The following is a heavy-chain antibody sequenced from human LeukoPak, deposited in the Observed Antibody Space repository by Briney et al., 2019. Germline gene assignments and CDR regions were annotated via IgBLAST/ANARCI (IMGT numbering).Heavy chain of an antibody. V-gene: IGHV3-7*01. CDR2: IKEDGSQK. CDR3: ARQGYSSGK. J-gene: IGHJ4*02. Sequence: PGGSLRLSCAVSGFTFSNYWMNWVRQAPGKGLEWVANIKEDGSQKYYVESVKGRFTISRDNAKNSLYLQMNSLRAEDTAVYYCARQGYSSGKWGQGTLVTVSS. D-gene: IGHD6-19*01. CDR1: GFTFSNYW.